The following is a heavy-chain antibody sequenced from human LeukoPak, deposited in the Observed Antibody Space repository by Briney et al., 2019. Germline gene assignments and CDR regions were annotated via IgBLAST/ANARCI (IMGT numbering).Heavy chain of an antibody. J-gene: IGHJ2*01. CDR1: GFTFRSYW. CDR3: ARGPQWLVPDWYFDL. Sequence: GGSLRLSCAASGFTFRSYWMSWVRQAPGKGLEWVANIKQDGSEKYYVDSVKGRFTISRDNAKNSLYLQMNSLRAEDTAVYYCARGPQWLVPDWYFDLWGRGTLVTVSS. D-gene: IGHD6-19*01. V-gene: IGHV3-7*01. CDR2: IKQDGSEK.